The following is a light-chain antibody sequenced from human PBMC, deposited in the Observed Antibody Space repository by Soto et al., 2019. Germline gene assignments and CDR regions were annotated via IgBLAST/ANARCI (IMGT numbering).Light chain of an antibody. Sequence: DILVTQSPSSLSPSVGDRVTITCQASQDISKYLNWYQQKPGKAPKVLIYDASNLEYGVPSRFSGSGFGTEFILTISSLQPDDFATYWCRHYGGMWTFGQGTKVDIK. CDR1: QDISKY. J-gene: IGKJ1*01. V-gene: IGKV1-33*01. CDR2: DAS. CDR3: RHYGGMWT.